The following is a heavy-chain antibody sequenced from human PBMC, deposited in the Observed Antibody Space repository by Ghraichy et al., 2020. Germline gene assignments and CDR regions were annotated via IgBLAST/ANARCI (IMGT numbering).Heavy chain of an antibody. CDR3: ASGGGWVFDY. J-gene: IGHJ4*02. CDR1: GFIFSSHW. V-gene: IGHV3-7*03. D-gene: IGHD6-19*01. Sequence: GGSLRLSCAGSGFIFSSHWINWVRLAPGKGLEWVANIKQDGSESYYADSMKGRFTISRDNAKNSAYLQMKSLRAEDTAVYYCASGGGWVFDYWGQGTLVTVSS. CDR2: IKQDGSES.